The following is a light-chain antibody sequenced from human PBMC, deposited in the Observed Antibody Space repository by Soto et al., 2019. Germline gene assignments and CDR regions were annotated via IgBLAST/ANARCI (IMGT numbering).Light chain of an antibody. CDR2: ELN. CDR3: SSYTGDNIWM. V-gene: IGLV2-14*01. CDR1: SSDIGAYKY. Sequence: QSALTQPASVSGSPGQPITISCSGSSSDIGAYKYVSWYQQHPGKVPKLIIYELNNRPSGVSDRFSGSKSGNTASLTISGLQPEYEADYFCSSYTGDNIWMFGGGTKVTVL. J-gene: IGLJ3*02.